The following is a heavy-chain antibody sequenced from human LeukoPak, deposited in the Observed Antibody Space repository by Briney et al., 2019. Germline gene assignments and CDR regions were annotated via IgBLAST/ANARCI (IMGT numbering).Heavy chain of an antibody. CDR2: IYYSGNT. V-gene: IGHV4-39*01. CDR1: GGSITNDYYY. CDR3: AGHHPRNTVDF. J-gene: IGHJ4*02. Sequence: SETLSLTCTVSGGSITNDYYYWGWIRQPPGKGLEWIGSIYYSGNTYYNPSLKSRVTFSVDTSRTQFSLKLSSVTAADTAVYYCAGHHPRNTVDFWGQGTLVTVSS. D-gene: IGHD2/OR15-2a*01.